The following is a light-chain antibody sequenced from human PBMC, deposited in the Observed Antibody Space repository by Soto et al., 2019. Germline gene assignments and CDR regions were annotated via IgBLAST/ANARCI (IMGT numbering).Light chain of an antibody. Sequence: DIQMTQSPSSLSASVGDRVTITCRASQGSSNYLAWYQQKPGTVPKLLISAASTLQTGVPSRFSGGGAGTDFTVTISSLQPEDVATYYCQKYNSAPWTFGQGTKVDIK. CDR3: QKYNSAPWT. CDR2: AAS. CDR1: QGSSNY. J-gene: IGKJ1*01. V-gene: IGKV1-27*01.